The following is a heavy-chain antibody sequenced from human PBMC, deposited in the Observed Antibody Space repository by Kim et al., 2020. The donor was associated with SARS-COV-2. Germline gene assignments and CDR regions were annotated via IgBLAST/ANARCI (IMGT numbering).Heavy chain of an antibody. CDR3: ARHSSYYSSSWSTDFDY. CDR1: GGSISSYY. D-gene: IGHD6-13*01. J-gene: IGHJ4*01. V-gene: IGHV4-59*08. CDR2: IYYSGST. Sequence: SETLSLTCTVSGGSISSYYWSWIRQPPGKGLEWIGYIYYSGSTNYNPSLKSRVTISVDTSKNQFSLKLSSVTAADTAGYYCARHSSYYSSSWSTDFDYWGHGTLVTVSS.